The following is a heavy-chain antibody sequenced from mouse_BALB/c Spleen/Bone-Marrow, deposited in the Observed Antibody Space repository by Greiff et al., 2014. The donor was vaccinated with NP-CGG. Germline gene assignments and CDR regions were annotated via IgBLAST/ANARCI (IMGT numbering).Heavy chain of an antibody. J-gene: IGHJ4*01. CDR2: IYPGDGST. Sequence: QVQLQQSGPELVKPGALVKISCKASGYTFTNYDINWVTQRPGQGLEWIGWIYPGDGSTDYNEKFRGKAKLTADKSSSTAYMQLSDLTSDNSAVYFCASSEHDVMDYWGQGTSVTVSS. CDR3: ASSEHDVMDY. V-gene: IGHV1S56*01. CDR1: GYTFTNYD.